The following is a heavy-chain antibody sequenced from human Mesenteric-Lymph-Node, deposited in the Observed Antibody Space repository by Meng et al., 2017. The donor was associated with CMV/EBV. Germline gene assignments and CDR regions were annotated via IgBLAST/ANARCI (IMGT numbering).Heavy chain of an antibody. Sequence: SETLSLTCTVSGGSISSSSYYWGWIRQPPGKGLEWIGSIYYSGSTYYNPSLKSRATISVDTSKNQFSLKLSSVTAADTAVYYCAREPAKEGAFDIWGQGTMVTVSS. CDR3: AREPAKEGAFDI. J-gene: IGHJ3*02. V-gene: IGHV4-39*07. CDR1: GGSISSSSYY. CDR2: IYYSGST. D-gene: IGHD6-25*01.